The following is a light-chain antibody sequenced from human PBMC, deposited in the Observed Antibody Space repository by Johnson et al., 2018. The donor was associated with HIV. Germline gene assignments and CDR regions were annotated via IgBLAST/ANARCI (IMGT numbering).Light chain of an antibody. CDR2: EDN. Sequence: QAVLTQPPSVSAAPGQTVNISCSGNVSNIESYFVSWYQQLPGAAPTLLIYEDNKRPSGIPDRFSGSKSGTSATLGITGLQTGDEADYYCGKWDGSLSAGGVFGTGTKVTVL. CDR3: GKWDGSLSAGGV. V-gene: IGLV1-51*02. CDR1: VSNIESYF. J-gene: IGLJ1*01.